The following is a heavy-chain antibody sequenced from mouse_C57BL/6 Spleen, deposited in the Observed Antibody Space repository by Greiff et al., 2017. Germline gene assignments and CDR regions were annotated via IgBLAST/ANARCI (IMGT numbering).Heavy chain of an antibody. CDR3: ADYYGSSYGFAY. CDR2: INPSSGYT. Sequence: VQLQQSGAELARPGASVKMSCKASGYTFTSYTMHWVKQRPGQGLEWIGYINPSSGYTKYNQKFKDKATLTADKSSSTAYMQLSSLTSEDSAVYYCADYYGSSYGFAYWGQGTLVTVSA. CDR1: GYTFTSYT. V-gene: IGHV1-4*01. J-gene: IGHJ3*01. D-gene: IGHD1-1*01.